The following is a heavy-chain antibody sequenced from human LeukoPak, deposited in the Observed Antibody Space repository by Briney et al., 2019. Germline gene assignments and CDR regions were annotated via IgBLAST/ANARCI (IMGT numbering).Heavy chain of an antibody. CDR3: ARGGEYYFDY. CDR2: ISYDGSNK. Sequence: PGGSLRLSCAASGFTFSSYAMHWVRQAPGKGLEWVAVISYDGSNKYYADSVKGRFTISRDNSKNTLYLQMNSLRAEDTAVYYCARGGEYYFDYWGQGTLVTVS. V-gene: IGHV3-30-3*01. J-gene: IGHJ4*02. CDR1: GFTFSSYA. D-gene: IGHD3-10*01.